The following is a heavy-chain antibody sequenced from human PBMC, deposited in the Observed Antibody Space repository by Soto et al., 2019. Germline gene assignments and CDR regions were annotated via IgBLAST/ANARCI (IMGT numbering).Heavy chain of an antibody. Sequence: EVQLLESGGGLVQPGRSLTLSCEASGFNFDDYGMHWVRQVPGKGLEWVSGISWKSATIGYADSVKGRFIISRDNAKKSLSLQMSSLRGADAALYYCAKESGYDWALDSWGQGTLVTVSS. J-gene: IGHJ4*02. CDR1: GFNFDDYG. CDR3: AKESGYDWALDS. CDR2: ISWKSATI. D-gene: IGHD5-12*01. V-gene: IGHV3-9*01.